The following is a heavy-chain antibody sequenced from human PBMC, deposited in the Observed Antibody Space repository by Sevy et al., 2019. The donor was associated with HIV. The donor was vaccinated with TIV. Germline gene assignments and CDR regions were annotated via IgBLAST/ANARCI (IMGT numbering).Heavy chain of an antibody. Sequence: SETLSLTCTVSGGSISSSSYYWGWIRQPPGKGLEWIGSIYYSGSTYYNPSLKSRVTISVDTSKNQFSLKLSSVTAADTAVYYCARQAKYYYDSSGYSYFFDYWGQGTLVTVSS. J-gene: IGHJ4*02. V-gene: IGHV4-39*01. D-gene: IGHD3-22*01. CDR3: ARQAKYYYDSSGYSYFFDY. CDR1: GGSISSSSYY. CDR2: IYYSGST.